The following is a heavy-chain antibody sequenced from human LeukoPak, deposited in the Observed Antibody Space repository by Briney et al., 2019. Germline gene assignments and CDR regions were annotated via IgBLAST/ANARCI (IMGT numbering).Heavy chain of an antibody. D-gene: IGHD4-23*01. CDR1: GGTFSSYA. CDR3: ARAAPPGYGGNYY. Sequence: SVKVSCKASGGTFSSYAISWVRRAPGQGLEWMGRIIPILGIANYAQKFQGRVTITAHKSTSTAYMELSSLRSEDTAVYYCARAAPPGYGGNYYWGKGTLVTVSS. V-gene: IGHV1-69*04. J-gene: IGHJ4*02. CDR2: IIPILGIA.